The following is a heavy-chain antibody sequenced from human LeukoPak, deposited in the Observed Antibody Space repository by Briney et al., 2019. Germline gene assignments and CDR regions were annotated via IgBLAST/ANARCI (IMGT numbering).Heavy chain of an antibody. V-gene: IGHV3-21*01. CDR3: AREAQSIAAHYYYMDV. J-gene: IGHJ6*03. CDR1: GFTFSSYS. D-gene: IGHD6-6*01. Sequence: PGGSLRLSCAASGFTFSSYSMNWVRQAPGKGLEWVSSISSSSYIYYADSVKGRFTISRDNAKNSLYLQMNSLRAEDTAVYYCAREAQSIAAHYYYMDVWGKGTTVTVSS. CDR2: ISSSSYI.